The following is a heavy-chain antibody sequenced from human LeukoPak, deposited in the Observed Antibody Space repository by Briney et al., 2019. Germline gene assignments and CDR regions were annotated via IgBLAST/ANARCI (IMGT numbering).Heavy chain of an antibody. J-gene: IGHJ6*02. CDR2: IYYSGTTSVNT. CDR1: GGSVSSSY. V-gene: IGHV4-59*02. Sequence: PSETLSLTCTVSGGSVSSSYWSWIRQPRAKGLEGIGDIYYSGTTSVNTNYNPSLKSRVTISIDTAKNQFSLQVRSVTAADTAVYYCARGSGRYYYYGVDVWGQGTTVAVSS. D-gene: IGHD7-27*01. CDR3: ARGSGRYYYYGVDV.